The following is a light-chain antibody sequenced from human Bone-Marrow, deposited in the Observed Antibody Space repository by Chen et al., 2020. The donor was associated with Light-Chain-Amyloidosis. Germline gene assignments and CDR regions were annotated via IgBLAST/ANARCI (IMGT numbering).Light chain of an antibody. V-gene: IGLV1-44*01. CDR1: TANIGTYT. Sequence: QSVLTQPPSTSGTPGQRVPISCSGSTANIGTYTVNWYRQVPGTAPRLRIQSDNQRPSGVPDRFSGSKSGTSASLAISWLQSEDEADYYCAAWDDSLNGVVFGGGTKLTVL. CDR2: SDN. J-gene: IGLJ2*01. CDR3: AAWDDSLNGVV.